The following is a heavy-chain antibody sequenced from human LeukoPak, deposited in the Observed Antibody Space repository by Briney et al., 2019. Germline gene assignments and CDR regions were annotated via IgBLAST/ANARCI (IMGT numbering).Heavy chain of an antibody. Sequence: SETMSLTCTVSGASFSSSTYYWGWIRQPPGKGLEWIGSIYYSGSTYYNPSLKSRVTMSVDTSKNQFSLKLSSVTAADTAVYYCARHAGGISATGTRPFDYWGQGTLVTVSS. CDR3: ARHAGGISATGTRPFDY. D-gene: IGHD6-13*01. CDR1: GASFSSSTYY. V-gene: IGHV4-39*01. CDR2: IYYSGST. J-gene: IGHJ4*02.